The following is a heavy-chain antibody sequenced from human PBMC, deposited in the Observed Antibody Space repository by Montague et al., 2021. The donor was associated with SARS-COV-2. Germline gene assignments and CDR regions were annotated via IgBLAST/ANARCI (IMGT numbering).Heavy chain of an antibody. CDR1: GGSIGNWTYY. Sequence: SETLSLTCTVSGGSIGNWTYYWGWVRQPPGKGLEWIASLYYTGGAFYNPSLMSRVTKSFDTSKNQISLNLASVTAADTAVYYCARSRENYNILTGYPYYFDYWGQGTLVTVSS. D-gene: IGHD3-9*01. J-gene: IGHJ4*02. CDR2: LYYTGGA. CDR3: ARSRENYNILTGYPYYFDY. V-gene: IGHV4-39*07.